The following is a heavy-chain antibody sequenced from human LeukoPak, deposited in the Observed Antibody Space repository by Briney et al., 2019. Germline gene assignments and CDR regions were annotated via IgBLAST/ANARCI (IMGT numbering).Heavy chain of an antibody. V-gene: IGHV4-59*08. CDR2: IYNTGTT. D-gene: IGHD1-26*01. CDR1: GGSISSNY. J-gene: IGHJ4*02. Sequence: SETLSLTCTVSGGSISSNYWSWIRQPPGKGLEWIGYIYNTGTTNYNPSLKSRVTISVDTSKNQLSLQLNSVTAADTAVYYCARHYTYLVSPGELNYWGQGTLVTVSS. CDR3: ARHYTYLVSPGELNY.